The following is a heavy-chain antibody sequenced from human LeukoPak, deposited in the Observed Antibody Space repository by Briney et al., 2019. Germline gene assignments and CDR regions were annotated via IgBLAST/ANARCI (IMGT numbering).Heavy chain of an antibody. Sequence: GGSLRLSCTASGFTFGDYAMSWVRQAPGKGLEWVGFIRSKPYGGTTEYAASVKGRFTISRDDSKSIAYLQMNSLKTEDTAVYYRTRHTVRDTLFYFEYWGQGTLVTVSS. CDR2: IRSKPYGGTT. CDR1: GFTFGDYA. D-gene: IGHD3-10*01. CDR3: TRHTVRDTLFYFEY. J-gene: IGHJ4*02. V-gene: IGHV3-49*04.